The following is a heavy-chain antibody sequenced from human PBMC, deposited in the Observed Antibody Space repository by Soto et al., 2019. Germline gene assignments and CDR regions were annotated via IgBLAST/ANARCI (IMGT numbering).Heavy chain of an antibody. CDR2: IYYSGDT. CDR1: GGSISSNNYY. J-gene: IGHJ4*02. V-gene: IGHV4-39*01. D-gene: IGHD2-8*01. CDR3: ARHPGYTVPTVYATHYFDY. Sequence: QLQLQESGPGLVKPSETLSLTCTVSGGSISSNNYYCGWIRQPPGKGLEWIGSIYYSGDTYYYPSLESRVTMFVDTSTGQFSLKLSSVTAADTAVYYCARHPGYTVPTVYATHYFDYWGQGIVVTVSS.